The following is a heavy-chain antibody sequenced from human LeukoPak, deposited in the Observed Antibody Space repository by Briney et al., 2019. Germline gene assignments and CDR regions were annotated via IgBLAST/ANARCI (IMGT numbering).Heavy chain of an antibody. D-gene: IGHD2-2*01. CDR1: GGTFSSYA. J-gene: IGHJ6*04. Sequence: SVKVSCKASGGTFSSYAISWVRQAPGQGLEWMGGIIPIFGTANYAQKFQGRVTITADKSTSTAYMELSSLRSEDTAVYYCARAPLPLVVVPAPMTHYYYGMDVWGKGTRVTVSS. V-gene: IGHV1-69*06. CDR3: ARAPLPLVVVPAPMTHYYYGMDV. CDR2: IIPIFGTA.